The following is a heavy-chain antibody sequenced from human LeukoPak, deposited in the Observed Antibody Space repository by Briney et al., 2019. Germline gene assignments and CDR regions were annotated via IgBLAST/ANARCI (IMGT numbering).Heavy chain of an antibody. CDR1: GGSFSGYS. Sequence: KTSETLSLTCVVYGGSFSGYSWTWIRQPPGKGMEWIGEINYSGNTDYNPSRVNISVDTSKNQFSLKLSCVTAADTAVYYCARGGYYYGSGSYSWFAPWGQGTLVTVSS. CDR2: INYSGNT. D-gene: IGHD3-10*01. V-gene: IGHV4-34*01. CDR3: ARGGYYYGSGSYSWFAP. J-gene: IGHJ5*02.